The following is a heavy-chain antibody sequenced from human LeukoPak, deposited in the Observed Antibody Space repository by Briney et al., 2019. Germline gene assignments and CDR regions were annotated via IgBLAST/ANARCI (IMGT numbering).Heavy chain of an antibody. CDR1: GFTFSRFW. CDR2: INTDGSTT. V-gene: IGHV3-74*01. CDR3: ARERFDP. Sequence: GGSLRLSCAASGFTFSRFWMHWVRQAPGKGLVWVSRINTDGSTTNYADSVKGRFTISRDNAKNTLYLQMNSLRAEDTAVYYCARERFDPWGQGTLVTVSS. J-gene: IGHJ5*02.